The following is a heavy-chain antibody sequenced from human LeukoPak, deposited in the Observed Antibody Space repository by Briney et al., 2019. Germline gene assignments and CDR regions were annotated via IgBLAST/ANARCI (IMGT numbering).Heavy chain of an antibody. D-gene: IGHD2-21*02. CDR1: GFTFSSYA. Sequence: GALRLSCAASGFTFSSYAMSWVRQAPGKGLEGIGSIYYSGSTYYNPSLKSRVTISVDTSKNQFSLKLSSVTAADTAVYYCARVGAIVVVTAIPPHNWFDPWGQGTLVTVSS. CDR2: IYYSGST. J-gene: IGHJ5*02. V-gene: IGHV4-38-2*01. CDR3: ARVGAIVVVTAIPPHNWFDP.